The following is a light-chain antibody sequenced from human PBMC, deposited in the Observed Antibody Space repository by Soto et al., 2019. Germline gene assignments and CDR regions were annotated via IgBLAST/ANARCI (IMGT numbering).Light chain of an antibody. CDR1: SSNIGAGYD. CDR3: QSYDSSLSGADV. CDR2: GDS. J-gene: IGLJ1*01. Sequence: QSVLTQPPSVSGAPGQRVTISCTGSSSNIGAGYDVHWYQQFPGTAPKLLIFGDSNRPSGVPDRFSGSKSGTSASLAITGLQTDDEAYYYGQSYDSSLSGADVFGTGTKVTVL. V-gene: IGLV1-40*01.